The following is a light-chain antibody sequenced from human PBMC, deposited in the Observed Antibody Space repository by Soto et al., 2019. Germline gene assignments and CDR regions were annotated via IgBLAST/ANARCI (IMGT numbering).Light chain of an antibody. Sequence: EILLTQSPGTLSLSPGERATLSCRASQNLSSSYLAWYQQKPGQAPRLLIYGTSSRANGIPDRFSGSGSGTDFTLTISRLDPEDFAVYYCQQYGGSPAVTFGQGTKLEIK. CDR3: QQYGGSPAVT. J-gene: IGKJ2*01. CDR1: QNLSSSY. V-gene: IGKV3-20*01. CDR2: GTS.